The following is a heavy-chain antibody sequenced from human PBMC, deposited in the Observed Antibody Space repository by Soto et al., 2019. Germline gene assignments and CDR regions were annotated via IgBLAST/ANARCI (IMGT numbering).Heavy chain of an antibody. J-gene: IGHJ5*02. V-gene: IGHV3-23*01. CDR2: ISGSGGST. Sequence: PGGSLRLSCAASGFTFSSYAMSWVRQAPGKGLEWASAISGSGGSTYYADSVKGRFTISRDNSKNTLYLQMNSLRAEDTAVYYCAKERLAFYSSSSFWFDPWGQGTLVTVSS. CDR1: GFTFSSYA. D-gene: IGHD6-6*01. CDR3: AKERLAFYSSSSFWFDP.